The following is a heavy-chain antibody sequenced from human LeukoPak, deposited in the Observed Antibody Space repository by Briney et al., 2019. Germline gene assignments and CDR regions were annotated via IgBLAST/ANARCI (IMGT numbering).Heavy chain of an antibody. CDR1: GGSIISEIFY. V-gene: IGHV4-39*01. Sequence: SETLSLTCIVSGGSIISEIFYWGWVRQPPGKGLEWVGSINYSGTTYYNPSLRSRVSISVDTSRTQFFLRLNSVTAADTAVYYCGRLFDSWGQGILVTVSS. CDR3: GRLFDS. J-gene: IGHJ4*02. CDR2: INYSGTT.